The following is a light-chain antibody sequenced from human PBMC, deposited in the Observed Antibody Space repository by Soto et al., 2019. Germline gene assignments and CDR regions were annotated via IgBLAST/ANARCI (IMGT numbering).Light chain of an antibody. CDR2: DAS. V-gene: IGKV3-11*01. CDR1: QSVSSY. Sequence: EIVMTQSPATLSVSPGERATLSCRASQSVSSYLAWYQQKLGQAPRLLIYDASNRATGIPARFSGSGSGTDFTLTISSLEPEDFAVYYCQQRSNWQITFGQGTRLEIK. J-gene: IGKJ5*01. CDR3: QQRSNWQIT.